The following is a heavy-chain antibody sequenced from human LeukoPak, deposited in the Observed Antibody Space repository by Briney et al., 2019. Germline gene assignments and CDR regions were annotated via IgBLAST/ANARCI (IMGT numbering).Heavy chain of an antibody. V-gene: IGHV1-69*06. CDR1: GGTFSSYA. Sequence: SVKVSCKASGGTFSSYAISWVRQAPGQGLEWMGGIIPIFGTANYAQKFQGRVTITAEKSTRTAYMELSSLRSEDTAVYYCARGSFWSGSPMGDAFDIWGQGTMVTVSS. J-gene: IGHJ3*02. CDR2: IIPIFGTA. CDR3: ARGSFWSGSPMGDAFDI. D-gene: IGHD3-3*01.